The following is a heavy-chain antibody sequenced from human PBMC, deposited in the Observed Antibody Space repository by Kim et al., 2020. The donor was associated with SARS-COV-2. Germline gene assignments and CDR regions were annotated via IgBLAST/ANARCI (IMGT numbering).Heavy chain of an antibody. D-gene: IGHD2-15*01. J-gene: IGHJ6*02. CDR3: AGAQAHCSGGSCYPTYYYYGMDV. CDR2: IYYSGST. Sequence: SETLSLTCTVSGGSISSYYWSWIRQPPGKGLEWIGYIYYSGSTNYNPSLKSRVTISVDTSKNQFSLKLSSVTAADTAVYYCAGAQAHCSGGSCYPTYYYYGMDVWGQGTPVTVSS. V-gene: IGHV4-59*13. CDR1: GGSISSYY.